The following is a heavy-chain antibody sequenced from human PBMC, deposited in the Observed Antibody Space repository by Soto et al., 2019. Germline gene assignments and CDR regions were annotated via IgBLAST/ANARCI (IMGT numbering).Heavy chain of an antibody. V-gene: IGHV4-59*01. CDR2: IYYSGST. Sequence: ETLSPTCTVSCGSISSYYWSWIRQPPGKGLEWMGYIYYSGSTNYNPSPKSRVTISVDTSKNQFSLKLSSVTAADTAVYYCARGQLWLLYWGQGTLVTVSS. CDR1: CGSISSYY. J-gene: IGHJ4*02. CDR3: ARGQLWLLY. D-gene: IGHD5-18*01.